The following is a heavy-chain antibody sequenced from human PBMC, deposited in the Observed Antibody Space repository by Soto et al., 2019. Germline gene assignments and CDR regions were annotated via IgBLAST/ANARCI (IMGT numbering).Heavy chain of an antibody. J-gene: IGHJ6*02. V-gene: IGHV3-30*18. CDR3: AKGSIFKEYQLLLSGMDV. D-gene: IGHD2-2*01. CDR2: ISYDGSNK. CDR1: GFTFSSYG. Sequence: PGGSLRLSYAASGFTFSSYGMHWVRQAPGKGLEWVAVISYDGSNKYYADSVKGRFTISRDNSKNTLYLQMNSLRAEDTAVYYCAKGSIFKEYQLLLSGMDVWGQGTTVTVSS.